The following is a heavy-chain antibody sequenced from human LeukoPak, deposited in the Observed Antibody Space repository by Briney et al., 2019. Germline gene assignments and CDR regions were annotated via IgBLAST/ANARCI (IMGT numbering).Heavy chain of an antibody. CDR1: GGSISSSSYY. V-gene: IGHV4-39*07. D-gene: IGHD3-22*01. CDR2: IYYSGST. Sequence: SETLSLTCTVSGGSISSSSYYWGWIRQPPGKGLEWIGSIYYSGSTYYNPSLKSRVTISVDTSKNQFSLKLSSVTAADTAVYYCARSLTYYYDSSGYTPFDYWDQGTLVTVSS. CDR3: ARSLTYYYDSSGYTPFDY. J-gene: IGHJ4*02.